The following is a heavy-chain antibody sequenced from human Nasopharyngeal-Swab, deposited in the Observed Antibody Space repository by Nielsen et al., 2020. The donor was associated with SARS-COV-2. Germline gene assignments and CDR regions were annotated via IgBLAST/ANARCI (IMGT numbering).Heavy chain of an antibody. CDR2: CYDGGST. D-gene: IGHD3-9*01. J-gene: IGHJ6*03. Sequence: GESLKISCAASGFTVTSNYMRWVRQAPGKGLEWVSICYDGGSTYYADPVRGRFTIPRNYSKNTLSLQMNSLRAEDPAVYYCAGDQLTAYGYYYYMDVWGRGTTVTVSS. CDR3: AGDQLTAYGYYYYMDV. CDR1: GFTVTSNY. V-gene: IGHV3-66*01.